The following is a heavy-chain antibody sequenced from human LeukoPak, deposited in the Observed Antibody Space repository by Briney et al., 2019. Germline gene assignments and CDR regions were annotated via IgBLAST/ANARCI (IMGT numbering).Heavy chain of an antibody. V-gene: IGHV3-21*01. CDR3: ARKENILTGYYDH. Sequence: GGSLRLSCAASGFTFSSYTMNWVRHAPGKGLEGVSSISSDSNYIYYADSVKGRFTISRDNAWNSLYLQMNSLRAEDTAVYYCARKENILTGYYDHWGQGTLVTVSS. CDR2: ISSDSNYI. D-gene: IGHD3-9*01. J-gene: IGHJ5*02. CDR1: GFTFSSYT.